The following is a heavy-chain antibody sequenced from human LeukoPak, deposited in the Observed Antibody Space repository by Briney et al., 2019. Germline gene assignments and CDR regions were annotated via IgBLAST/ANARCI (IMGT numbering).Heavy chain of an antibody. CDR3: ARHAAYSSSWYEESNAFDI. CDR1: GGSINSYY. V-gene: IGHV4-59*08. CDR2: IYYSGST. D-gene: IGHD6-13*01. Sequence: SETLSLTCTVSGGSINSYYWSWIRQPPGKELEWIGYIYYSGSTNYNPSLKSRVTISVDTSKDQFSLKLSSVTAADTAVYYCARHAAYSSSWYEESNAFDIWGQGTMVTVSS. J-gene: IGHJ3*02.